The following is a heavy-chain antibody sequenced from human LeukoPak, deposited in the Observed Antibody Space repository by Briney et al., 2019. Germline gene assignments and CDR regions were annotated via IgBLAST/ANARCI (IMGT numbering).Heavy chain of an antibody. V-gene: IGHV5-51*01. CDR3: ARQWHCSGGSCHFDY. CDR1: GYSFTSYW. D-gene: IGHD2-15*01. J-gene: IGHJ4*02. Sequence: GESLKISCKGSGYSFTSYWIGWGRQMPGKGLGWMGIIYPGDSDTRYSPSFQGQVTISADKSISTAYLQWSSLKASDTAMYYCARQWHCSGGSCHFDYWGQGTLVTVSS. CDR2: IYPGDSDT.